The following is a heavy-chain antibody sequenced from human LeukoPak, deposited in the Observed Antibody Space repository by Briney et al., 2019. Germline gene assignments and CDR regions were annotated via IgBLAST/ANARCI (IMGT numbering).Heavy chain of an antibody. D-gene: IGHD5-18*01. CDR3: ATIRRGSIYGYFDF. J-gene: IGHJ4*02. V-gene: IGHV4-59*11. Sequence: SGTLSLTCTVSGASMSTHYWSWLRQPPGKGLEWIGYLLDSWRTKDNPSLQSRVTLSADTSKNQFSLRLTSVTAADTAVYYCATIRRGSIYGYFDFWGQGILVTISS. CDR2: LLDSWRT. CDR1: GASMSTHY.